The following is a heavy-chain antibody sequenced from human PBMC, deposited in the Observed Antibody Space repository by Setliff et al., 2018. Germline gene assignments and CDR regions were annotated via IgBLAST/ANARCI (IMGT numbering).Heavy chain of an antibody. CDR1: GGSISSYY. J-gene: IGHJ4*02. D-gene: IGHD3-16*01. CDR2: IYYSGST. CDR3: ARLRGAFDY. V-gene: IGHV4-59*01. Sequence: SETLSLSCTVSGGSISSYYWSWIRQPPGKRLEWIGYIYYSGSTNYNPSLESRVTISVDTSKNQFSLRLNSATAADTAVYYCARLRGAFDYWGQGTLVTVPQ.